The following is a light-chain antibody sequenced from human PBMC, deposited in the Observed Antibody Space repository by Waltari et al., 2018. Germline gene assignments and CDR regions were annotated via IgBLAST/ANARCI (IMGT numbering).Light chain of an antibody. CDR3: QQYYAIPRT. CDR2: WAS. CDR1: QSVLYSSNNKNY. J-gene: IGKJ1*01. V-gene: IGKV4-1*01. Sequence: DIVMTQSPDSLAVSLGERATINCKSSQSVLYSSNNKNYLDWYQQRPGQPPKLLIYWASTRDAGVPDRFSGSGSGTDFTLTISSLLAEDVAVYYCQQYYAIPRTFGQGTKVEIK.